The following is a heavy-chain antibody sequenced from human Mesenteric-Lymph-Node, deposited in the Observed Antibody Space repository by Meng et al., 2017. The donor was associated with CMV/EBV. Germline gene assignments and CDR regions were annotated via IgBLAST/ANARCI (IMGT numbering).Heavy chain of an antibody. V-gene: IGHV1-18*01. CDR1: GYTFTSYG. J-gene: IGHJ4*02. CDR2: ISGHNGNT. Sequence: ASVKVSCKASGYTFTSYGISWVRQAPGQGLEWMGWISGHNGNTKYAQKVQGRVAMTTDTPTSTAYMELRSLRSDDTAVYYCARDLDTYYYGSGTFLSDYLGQGTLVTVSS. D-gene: IGHD3-10*01. CDR3: ARDLDTYYYGSGTFLSDY.